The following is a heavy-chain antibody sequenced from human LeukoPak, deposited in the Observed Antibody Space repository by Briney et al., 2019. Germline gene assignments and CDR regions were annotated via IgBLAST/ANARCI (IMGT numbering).Heavy chain of an antibody. D-gene: IGHD2-8*01. CDR2: INHSGST. Sequence: SETLSLTCAVYGGSFSGYYWSWIRQPPGKGLEWIGEINHSGSTNYNPSLKSRVTISVDTSKNQFSLKLSSVTAADTAVYYCARESMVSPASYHFDYWGQGTLVPVSS. CDR3: ARESMVSPASYHFDY. J-gene: IGHJ4*02. CDR1: GGSFSGYY. V-gene: IGHV4-34*01.